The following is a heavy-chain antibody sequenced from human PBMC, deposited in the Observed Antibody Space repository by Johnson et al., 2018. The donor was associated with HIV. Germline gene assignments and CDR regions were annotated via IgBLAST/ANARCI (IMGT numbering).Heavy chain of an antibody. D-gene: IGHD3-22*01. CDR1: GFTFDDYA. Sequence: EVQLVESGGGLVQPGRSLRLSCAASGFTFDDYAMHWVRQAPGKGLEWVSYISSSGSTIYYADSVKGRFTISRDNSKNTLYLQMNSLRAEDTAVYYCARDYYDSSGYYYRAFDIWGQGTMVTVSS. J-gene: IGHJ3*02. CDR2: ISSSGSTI. V-gene: IGHV3-48*01. CDR3: ARDYYDSSGYYYRAFDI.